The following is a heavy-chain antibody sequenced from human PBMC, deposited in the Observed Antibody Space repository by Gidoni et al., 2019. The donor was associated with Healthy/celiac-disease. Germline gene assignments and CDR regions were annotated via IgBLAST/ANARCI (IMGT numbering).Heavy chain of an antibody. CDR2: ISYDGSNK. V-gene: IGHV3-30*03. D-gene: IGHD2-15*01. J-gene: IGHJ2*01. CDR3: ASRSGGSRYLPWYFDL. CDR1: GFPFPRYG. Sequence: QVQLVESGGGVVQPGRSLSLPCAASGFPFPRYGMHWVRPAPGKGLEWVAVISYDGSNKYYADSVKGRFTISRDNSKNTLYLQMNSLRAEDTAVYYCASRSGGSRYLPWYFDLWGRGTLVTVSS.